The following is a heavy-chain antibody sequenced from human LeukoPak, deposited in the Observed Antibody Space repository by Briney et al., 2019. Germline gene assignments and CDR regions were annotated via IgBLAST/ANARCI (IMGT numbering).Heavy chain of an antibody. Sequence: PGGSLRLSCAASGFTFSSYGMSWVRQAPGKGLEWVSAISGSGGSTYYADSVKGRFTISRDNAKNSLYLQMNSLRAEDMALYYCAKSIRGYSYGYRNSGAFDIWGQGTMVTVSS. J-gene: IGHJ3*02. CDR3: AKSIRGYSYGYRNSGAFDI. D-gene: IGHD5-18*01. V-gene: IGHV3-23*01. CDR1: GFTFSSYG. CDR2: ISGSGGST.